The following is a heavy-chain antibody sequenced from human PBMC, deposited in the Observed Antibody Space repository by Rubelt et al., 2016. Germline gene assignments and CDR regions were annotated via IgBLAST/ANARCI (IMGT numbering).Heavy chain of an antibody. CDR1: GYTFTSYG. CDR2: ISAYNGTP. Sequence: QVQLVQSGAEVKKPGASVKVSCKASGYTFTSYGISWVRQAPGQGLEWMGWISAYNGTPNYAQKLQGEVTRPTDTATSPAYMERRSPRSDDTAVYYCARDLPPFRRYNWNFPLDYWGQGTLVTVSS. V-gene: IGHV1-18*01. J-gene: IGHJ4*02. CDR3: ARDLPPFRRYNWNFPLDY. D-gene: IGHD1-7*01.